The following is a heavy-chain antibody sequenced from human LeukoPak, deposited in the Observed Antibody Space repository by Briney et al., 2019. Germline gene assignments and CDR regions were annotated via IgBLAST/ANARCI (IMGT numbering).Heavy chain of an antibody. CDR2: IKQDGSEK. CDR3: ARAPLITFGGVIVIPPYYFDY. CDR1: GFTFSSYW. Sequence: PGGSLRLSCAASGFTFSSYWMSWVRQAPGKGLEWVGNIKQDGSEKYYVDSVKGRFTISRDNAKNSLYLQMNSLRAEDTAVYYCARAPLITFGGVIVIPPYYFDYWGQGTLVTVSS. V-gene: IGHV3-7*04. J-gene: IGHJ4*02. D-gene: IGHD3-16*02.